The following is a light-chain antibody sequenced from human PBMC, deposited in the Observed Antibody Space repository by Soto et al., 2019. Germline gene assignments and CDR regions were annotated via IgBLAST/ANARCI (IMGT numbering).Light chain of an antibody. CDR2: EVS. CDR1: SSDVGSYNL. Sequence: QSVLTQPASVSGSPGQSITISCTGTSSDVGSYNLVSWYQQHPGKAPKLMIYEVSKRPSGVSNRFSGSKSGNTASLTISGLQAEDEADYCCCSYAGSSTYVFGTGTKSPS. CDR3: CSYAGSSTYV. V-gene: IGLV2-23*02. J-gene: IGLJ1*01.